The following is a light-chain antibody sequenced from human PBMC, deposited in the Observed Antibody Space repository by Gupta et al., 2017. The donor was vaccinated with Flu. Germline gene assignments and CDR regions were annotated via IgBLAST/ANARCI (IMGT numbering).Light chain of an antibody. CDR1: RGIRSY. V-gene: IGKV1-9*01. CDR2: AAS. CDR3: GQLSEYPIT. Sequence: DIQLTQSPSFLSASVGDRVTITCRASRGIRSYLAWYQQKAGKAPNLLMYAASTVKTGVPSRFSGDGSGTDYTLTISGLQTDESATYYCGQLSEYPITFGQGTLLEIK. J-gene: IGKJ5*01.